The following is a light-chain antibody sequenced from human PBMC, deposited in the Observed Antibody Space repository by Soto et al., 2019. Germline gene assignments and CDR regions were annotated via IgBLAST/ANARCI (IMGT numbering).Light chain of an antibody. J-gene: IGLJ3*02. CDR2: RDN. Sequence: QAVVTQPPSASGTPGQRVTISCSGSSSNIGSNYVYWYQQFPGTAPKLLIYRDNQRPSGVPARFSGSKSGTSASLAISGPRFEDEADYYCAAWDDRLSAWVFGGGTQLTVL. V-gene: IGLV1-47*01. CDR3: AAWDDRLSAWV. CDR1: SSNIGSNY.